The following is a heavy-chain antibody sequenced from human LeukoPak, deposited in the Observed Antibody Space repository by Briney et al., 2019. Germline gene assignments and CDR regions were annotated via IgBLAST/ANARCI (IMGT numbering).Heavy chain of an antibody. CDR3: AKEGYYDYVWGSSTGIDY. J-gene: IGHJ4*02. CDR1: GFTFSSYG. CDR2: IRYDGSNK. D-gene: IGHD3-16*01. Sequence: PGGSLRLSCAASGFTFSSYGMHWVRQAPGKGLEWVAFIRYDGSNKYYADSVKGRFTISRDNSKNTLYLQMNSLRAEDTAVYYCAKEGYYDYVWGSSTGIDYWGQGTLVTVSS. V-gene: IGHV3-30*02.